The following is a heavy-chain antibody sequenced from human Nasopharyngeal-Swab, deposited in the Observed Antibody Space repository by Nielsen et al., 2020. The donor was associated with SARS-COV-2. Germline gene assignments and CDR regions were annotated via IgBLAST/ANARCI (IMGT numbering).Heavy chain of an antibody. CDR3: TRYYYDSSGYYTKDY. Sequence: GESLKISCAASGFTFSSYSMNWVRQAPGKGLEWVSSISSSSSYIYYADSVKGRFTISRDNAKNSLYLQMNSLRAEDTAVYYCTRYYYDSSGYYTKDYWGQGTLVTVSS. CDR2: ISSSSSYI. J-gene: IGHJ4*02. V-gene: IGHV3-21*01. CDR1: GFTFSSYS. D-gene: IGHD3-22*01.